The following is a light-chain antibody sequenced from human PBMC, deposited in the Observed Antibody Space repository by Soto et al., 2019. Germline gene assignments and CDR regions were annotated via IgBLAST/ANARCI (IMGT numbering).Light chain of an antibody. V-gene: IGKV3-15*01. J-gene: IGKJ1*01. CDR3: QQYNDWPRT. CDR2: GAS. Sequence: EIVMPQTPATLSLSPGERATISWRASQSVSSNLAWYQQKPGQAPRLLIYGASTRATGIPARFSGSGSGTEFTLTISSLKSEDFEVYYCQQYNDWPRTFGQGTKVDIK. CDR1: QSVSSN.